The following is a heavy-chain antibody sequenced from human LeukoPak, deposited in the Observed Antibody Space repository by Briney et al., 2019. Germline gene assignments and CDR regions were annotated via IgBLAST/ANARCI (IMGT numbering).Heavy chain of an antibody. CDR1: GFTFSSYE. V-gene: IGHV3-48*03. D-gene: IGHD3-10*01. J-gene: IGHJ4*02. Sequence: PGGSLRLSCAASGFTFSSYEMSWVRQAPGKGLEGVSYISSSGSTRYYADSVKGRFTISRDNAKNSLYLQMNSLRAEDTAVYYCAREFRVVRGIMIDYWGQGILVTVSS. CDR2: ISSSGSTR. CDR3: AREFRVVRGIMIDY.